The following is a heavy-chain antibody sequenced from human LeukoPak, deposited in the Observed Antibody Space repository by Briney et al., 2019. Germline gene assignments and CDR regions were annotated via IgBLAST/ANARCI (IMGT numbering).Heavy chain of an antibody. CDR2: IVRSGGST. Sequence: GGSLRLSCAASGFTFSSYAMSWVRQAPGKGLESVSAIVRSGGSTFYADSVKGRFTISRDNAKNTLYLQMNSLRAEDTAVYYCAKDRGDSVAYYFDFWGQGTLVTVSS. CDR3: AKDRGDSVAYYFDF. CDR1: GFTFSSYA. D-gene: IGHD4-23*01. J-gene: IGHJ4*02. V-gene: IGHV3-23*01.